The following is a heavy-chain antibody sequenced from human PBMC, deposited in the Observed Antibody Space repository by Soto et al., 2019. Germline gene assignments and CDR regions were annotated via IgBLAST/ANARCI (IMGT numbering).Heavy chain of an antibody. J-gene: IGHJ3*02. D-gene: IGHD2-15*01. Sequence: QEQLVESGGGLVQPGGSLRLSCAASGFTFSDYYMSWIRQAPGKGLEWVSYISYTSSYKNYADSVKGRFTISRDNAQNSLYRQMNSMRAEDTAVFLCVRQAFNCEDSVGYTWASAFEIWGQGTMVTVSS. CDR1: GFTFSDYY. CDR3: VRQAFNCEDSVGYTWASAFEI. V-gene: IGHV3-11*06. CDR2: ISYTSSYK.